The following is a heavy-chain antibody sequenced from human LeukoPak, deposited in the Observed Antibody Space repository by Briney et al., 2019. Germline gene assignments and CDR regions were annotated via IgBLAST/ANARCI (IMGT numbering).Heavy chain of an antibody. Sequence: ASVKVSCKASGYIFTGYYMHWVRQAPGQGLEWMGRFNPNSGGTNYAQKFQGRVTMTRDTSISTAYMELSRLRSDDTAVYYCARDRRSSWFPFDYWGQGTLVTVSS. CDR2: FNPNSGGT. CDR1: GYIFTGYY. V-gene: IGHV1-2*06. D-gene: IGHD6-13*01. J-gene: IGHJ4*02. CDR3: ARDRRSSWFPFDY.